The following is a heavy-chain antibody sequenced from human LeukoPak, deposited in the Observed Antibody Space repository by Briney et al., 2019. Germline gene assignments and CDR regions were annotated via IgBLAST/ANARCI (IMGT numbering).Heavy chain of an antibody. J-gene: IGHJ5*02. Sequence: SVKVSCKASGYTFTSYDINWVRQATGQGLEWMGWMNPNSGNTGHAQKFQGTVTMTRNTSISTAYMELSSLRSEDTAVYYCARGAGGYCSGGSCYRWFDRWGQGILVTVSS. CDR3: ARGAGGYCSGGSCYRWFDR. CDR1: GYTFTSYD. D-gene: IGHD2-15*01. CDR2: MNPNSGNT. V-gene: IGHV1-8*01.